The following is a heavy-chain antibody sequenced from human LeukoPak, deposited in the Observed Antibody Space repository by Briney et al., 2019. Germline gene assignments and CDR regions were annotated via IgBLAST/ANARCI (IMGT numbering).Heavy chain of an antibody. D-gene: IGHD6-19*01. J-gene: IGHJ4*02. CDR1: SISSYY. V-gene: IGHV4-59*01. CDR2: ISDRGNT. Sequence: SETLSLTCTVSSISSYYWSWIRQPPGKGLEWIGYISDRGNTNYNPSLRGRVTISIDTSKNQFSLKLSSVTAADTAIYYCARASSGWYGLFDYWGQGTLVTVSS. CDR3: ARASSGWYGLFDY.